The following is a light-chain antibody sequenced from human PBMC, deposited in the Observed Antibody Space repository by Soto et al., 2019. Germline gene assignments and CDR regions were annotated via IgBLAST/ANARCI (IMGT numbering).Light chain of an antibody. Sequence: ESVLTQSPGTLSLSPGERATLSCRASQPVYGNSLAWYQQKPGQAPSLLIYGTSSRATGIPDRFTGSGSGTDFTLTISRLEPEDFAVYYCQQYHSSPRTFGQGTKVDI. CDR1: QPVYGNS. CDR2: GTS. V-gene: IGKV3-20*01. CDR3: QQYHSSPRT. J-gene: IGKJ1*01.